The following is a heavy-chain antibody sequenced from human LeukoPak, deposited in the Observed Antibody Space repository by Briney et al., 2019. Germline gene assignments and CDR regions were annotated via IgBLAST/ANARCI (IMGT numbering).Heavy chain of an antibody. V-gene: IGHV1-3*03. CDR2: INAGNGNT. J-gene: IGHJ6*03. CDR1: GYTFTSYA. CDR3: ARDRSGSRFPYYYMDV. D-gene: IGHD1-26*01. Sequence: ASVKVSCKASGYTFTSYAMHWVRQAPGQRLEWMGWINAGNGNTKYSQEFQGRVTITRDTSASTAYMELSSLRSEDMAVYYCARDRSGSRFPYYYMDVWGKGTTVTVSS.